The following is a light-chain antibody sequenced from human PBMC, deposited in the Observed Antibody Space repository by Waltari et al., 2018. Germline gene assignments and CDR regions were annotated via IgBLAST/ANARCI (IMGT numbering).Light chain of an antibody. V-gene: IGLV1-44*01. CDR3: SAWDDSLNAWV. CDR1: SSNIGSNY. J-gene: IGLJ3*02. CDR2: NKN. Sequence: QSVLTQAPSASGTPGQRVTISCLGSSSNIGSNYVNWYQQPPGTAPKLLIYNKNQRPSGVPDRFSGSKSGTSASLAISGLQSADEADYYCSAWDDSLNAWVFGGGARLTVL.